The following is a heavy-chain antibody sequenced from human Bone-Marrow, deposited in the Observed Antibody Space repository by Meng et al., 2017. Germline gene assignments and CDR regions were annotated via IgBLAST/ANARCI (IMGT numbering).Heavy chain of an antibody. CDR3: QWLSNHPPEQ. Sequence: GESLKISCAASGFTFSNAWMSWVRQAPGKGLEWVGRIKSKTDGETADYAAPVKGRFNISRDDSQSTLYLQMNSLKTEDTAVYYCQWLSNHPPEQWGQGTLVTVSS. V-gene: IGHV3-15*01. CDR1: GFTFSNAW. J-gene: IGHJ4*01. D-gene: IGHD3-22*01. CDR2: IKSKTDGETA.